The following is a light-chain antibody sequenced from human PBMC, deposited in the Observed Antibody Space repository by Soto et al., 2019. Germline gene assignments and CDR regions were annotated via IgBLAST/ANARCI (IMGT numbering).Light chain of an antibody. CDR1: QSISTW. Sequence: DIQMTQSPSTLYASVGDRVTITCRDSQSISTWLAWYQQKPGKAPKLLIYKASSLEGGDPSRFSGSGSGTEFNISVSRLLPDDFVTSYFQQYNTYPLSFGGGITGEIK. V-gene: IGKV1-5*03. CDR3: QQYNTYPLS. J-gene: IGKJ4*01. CDR2: KAS.